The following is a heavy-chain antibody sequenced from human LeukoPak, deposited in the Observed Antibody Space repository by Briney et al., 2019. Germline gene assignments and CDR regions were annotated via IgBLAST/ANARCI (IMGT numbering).Heavy chain of an antibody. CDR2: IKQDGSEK. D-gene: IGHD2-15*01. Sequence: GGSLRLSCAASGFTFSAHWMSWVRQAPGKGLEWVANIKQDGSEKYCVDSVKGRFTISRDNAKSSLFLQTNSLRAEDTAVYYCATLVAGTFNYWGQGTLVTVSS. CDR1: GFTFSAHW. V-gene: IGHV3-7*01. J-gene: IGHJ4*02. CDR3: ATLVAGTFNY.